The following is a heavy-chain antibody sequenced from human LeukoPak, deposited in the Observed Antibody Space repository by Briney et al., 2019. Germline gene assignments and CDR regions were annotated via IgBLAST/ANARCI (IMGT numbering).Heavy chain of an antibody. CDR2: INPNSGGT. Sequence: GASVKVSCKASGYTFTGYYMHWVRQAPGQGLEWMGWINPNSGGTNYAQKFQGRVTMTRDTSISTAYMELSRLRSDDTAVYYCARLKTGLPPQYYFDYWGQGTLVTVSS. CDR3: ARLKTGLPPQYYFDY. D-gene: IGHD4-11*01. J-gene: IGHJ4*02. CDR1: GYTFTGYY. V-gene: IGHV1-2*02.